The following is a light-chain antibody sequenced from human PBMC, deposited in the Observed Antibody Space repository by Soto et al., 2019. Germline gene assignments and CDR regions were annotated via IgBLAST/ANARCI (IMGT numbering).Light chain of an antibody. J-gene: IGKJ4*01. CDR3: HQRSDWPLT. Sequence: EIVLTQSPATLSLSPGERATLSCRASQSVSSYLAWYQQKPGQAPRLLIYDASNRATGIPARFSGSGSGTDFTLTISSLETEDFAVDYCHQRSDWPLTFGGGTKVEIK. CDR2: DAS. CDR1: QSVSSY. V-gene: IGKV3-11*01.